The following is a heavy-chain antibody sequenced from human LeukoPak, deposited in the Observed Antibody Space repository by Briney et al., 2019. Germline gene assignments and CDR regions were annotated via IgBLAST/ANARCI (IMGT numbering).Heavy chain of an antibody. CDR3: AKAFHYCSSTSCYFDY. Sequence: GGSLRLSCAASGFTFSSYAMSWVRQAPGKGLEGVSAISGSGGSTYYADSVKGRFTISRDNPKNTLYLQMNSLRAEDTAVYYCAKAFHYCSSTSCYFDYWGQGTLVTVSS. V-gene: IGHV3-23*01. J-gene: IGHJ4*02. D-gene: IGHD2-2*01. CDR1: GFTFSSYA. CDR2: ISGSGGST.